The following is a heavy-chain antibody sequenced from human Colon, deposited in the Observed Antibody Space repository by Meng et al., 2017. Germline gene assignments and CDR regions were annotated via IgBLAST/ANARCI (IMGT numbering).Heavy chain of an antibody. CDR3: VTTARQADH. Sequence: QVQLVESGGTLVPPGGSLRLSFAASGFTFSDLYMSWVRQAPGKGLEWLSYINSGGSDIAYADSVKGRFTISRDNARNSLYLQMSSLRAEDTAVYYCVTTARQADHWGQGTLVTVSS. CDR2: INSGGSDI. V-gene: IGHV3-11*01. J-gene: IGHJ5*02. CDR1: GFTFSDLY. D-gene: IGHD6-6*01.